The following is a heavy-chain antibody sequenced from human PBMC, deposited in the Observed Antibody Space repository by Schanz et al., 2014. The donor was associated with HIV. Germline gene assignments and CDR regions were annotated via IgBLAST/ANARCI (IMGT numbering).Heavy chain of an antibody. CDR1: GFSLGDYY. CDR2: ITNSGNRM. D-gene: IGHD3-10*01. Sequence: QVQLVESGGGSVKPGGSLRLSCAASGFSLGDYYMSWIRQAPGKGLEWISYITNSGNRMNYADSVKGRFTISRDNARTSLYLQMNSLRAEDTAVYYCARVFGRTYGLPDYWGQGTLVTVSS. V-gene: IGHV3-11*01. J-gene: IGHJ4*02. CDR3: ARVFGRTYGLPDY.